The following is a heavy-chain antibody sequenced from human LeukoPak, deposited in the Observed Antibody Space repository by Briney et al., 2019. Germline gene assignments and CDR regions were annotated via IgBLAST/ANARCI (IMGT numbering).Heavy chain of an antibody. Sequence: ASVKVSCKASGYTFTGYYMHWVRQAPGQGLEWMGWINPNSGGTNYAQKFQGRVTMTRDTSISTAYMELSRLRSDDTAVYYCARENDGSGIDAFDIRGQGTMVTVSS. CDR3: ARENDGSGIDAFDI. J-gene: IGHJ3*02. D-gene: IGHD3-10*01. V-gene: IGHV1-2*02. CDR1: GYTFTGYY. CDR2: INPNSGGT.